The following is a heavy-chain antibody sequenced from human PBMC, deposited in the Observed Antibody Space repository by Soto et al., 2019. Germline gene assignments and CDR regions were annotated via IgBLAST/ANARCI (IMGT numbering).Heavy chain of an antibody. J-gene: IGHJ4*02. CDR1: GLSFSNVW. CDR3: TRDLNWEAQ. CDR2: INPDGSEE. Sequence: PGGSLRLSCAASGLSFSNVWMTWVRQVPGKGLECLACINPDGSEEYYVDSVKGRFTVSRDNAKNSLYLQMNSLTVDDTAVYYCTRDLNWEAQWGQGTLVTV. D-gene: IGHD7-27*01. V-gene: IGHV3-7*01.